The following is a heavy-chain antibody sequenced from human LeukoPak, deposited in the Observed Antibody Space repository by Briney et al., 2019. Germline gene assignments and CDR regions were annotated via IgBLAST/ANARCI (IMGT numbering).Heavy chain of an antibody. D-gene: IGHD2-2*01. V-gene: IGHV4-39*07. CDR1: GGSISSGSYY. CDR2: IYYSGST. Sequence: SETLSLTCTVSGGSISSGSYYWGWIRQPPGKGLEWIGSIYYSGSTNYNPSLKSRVTISVDTSKNQFSLKLSSVTAADTAVYYCAGRLPLWCSSTSCYRFAFDIWGQGTMVTVPS. J-gene: IGHJ3*02. CDR3: AGRLPLWCSSTSCYRFAFDI.